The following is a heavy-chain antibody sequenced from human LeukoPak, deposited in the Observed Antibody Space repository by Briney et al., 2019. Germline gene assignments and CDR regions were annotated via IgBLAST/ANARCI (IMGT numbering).Heavy chain of an antibody. CDR2: ISAYNGNT. V-gene: IGHV1-18*01. CDR1: GYTFTSYG. J-gene: IGHJ3*02. CDR3: ARDQIVAIFGVVDSDAFDI. D-gene: IGHD3-3*01. Sequence: ASVKVSCKASGYTFTSYGISWVRQAPGQGLEWMGWISAYNGNTNYAQKLQGRVTMTTDTSTSTAYMELRSLRSDDTAVYYCARDQIVAIFGVVDSDAFDIWGQGTMVTVSS.